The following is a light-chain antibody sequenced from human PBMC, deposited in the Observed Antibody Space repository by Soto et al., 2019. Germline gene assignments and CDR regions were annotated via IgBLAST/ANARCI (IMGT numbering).Light chain of an antibody. CDR1: QRVSSTD. CDR3: QPFGNSART. J-gene: IGKJ1*01. V-gene: IGKV3-20*01. CDR2: GAY. Sequence: EIVLTQSPATLSLSPGERATLSCRASQRVSSTDIVWYQHKPGQAPRLLIYGAYSRATGIPDRFSGIGSGTDFYLTISRLEPEDFAIYYCQPFGNSARTFGQGTEVEV.